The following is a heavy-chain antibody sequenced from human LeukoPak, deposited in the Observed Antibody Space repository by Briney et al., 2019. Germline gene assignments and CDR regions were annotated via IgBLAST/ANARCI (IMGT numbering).Heavy chain of an antibody. CDR1: GFTFSSYA. V-gene: IGHV3-23*01. Sequence: GGSLRLSCAASGFTFSSYAMSWVRQAPGKGLEWVSAISGSGGSTYYADSVKGRFTISRDNSKNTLYLQMNSLRAEDTAIYYCAKEEGPEGGGYGSGSYSDYWGQGTLVTVSS. CDR2: ISGSGGST. J-gene: IGHJ4*02. D-gene: IGHD3-10*01. CDR3: AKEEGPEGGGYGSGSYSDY.